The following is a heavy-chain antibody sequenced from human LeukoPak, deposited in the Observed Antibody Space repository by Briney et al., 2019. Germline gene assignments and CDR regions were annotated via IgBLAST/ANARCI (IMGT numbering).Heavy chain of an antibody. J-gene: IGHJ3*01. CDR1: GVSISSSEYY. CDR3: SRQRGPGGRGSAFDF. Sequence: PSETLPLTCTVSGVSISSSEYYWGWIRQHPAKGLEWIGYTSYTGGIYYNPSLRERLAISLDTSKNQFSLTLSSVTAADTALYYCSRQRGPGGRGSAFDFWGPGTMVTVSS. V-gene: IGHV4-31*03. CDR2: TSYTGGI. D-gene: IGHD3-16*01.